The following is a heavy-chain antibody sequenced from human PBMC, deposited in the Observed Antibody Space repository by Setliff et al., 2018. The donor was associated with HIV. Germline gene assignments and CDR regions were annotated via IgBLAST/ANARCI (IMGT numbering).Heavy chain of an antibody. CDR1: GFRFSDYT. J-gene: IGHJ6*03. CDR3: ARDWNGSGRAMDV. D-gene: IGHD3-10*01. V-gene: IGHV3-23*01. Sequence: GGSLRLSCAPSGFRFSDYTMTWVRQAPGKGLECVSGISGSGDTIYYADSVKGRFTISRDNAQNSVHLQMNSLRAEDTAVYYCARDWNGSGRAMDVWGKGTAVTVSS. CDR2: ISGSGDTI.